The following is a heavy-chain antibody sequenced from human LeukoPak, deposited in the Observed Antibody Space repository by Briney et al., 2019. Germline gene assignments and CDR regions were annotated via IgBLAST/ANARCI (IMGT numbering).Heavy chain of an antibody. CDR3: ARTGHSNGWYEDY. CDR2: IYSGGST. Sequence: PGGSLRLSCAASGFTVSSNYMSWVRQAPGKGLEWVSVIYSGGSTYYADSVKGRFTISRDNSKNTLYLQMNSLRAEDTAVYYCARTGHSNGWYEDYWGQGTLVTVSS. J-gene: IGHJ4*02. D-gene: IGHD6-19*01. V-gene: IGHV3-66*01. CDR1: GFTVSSNY.